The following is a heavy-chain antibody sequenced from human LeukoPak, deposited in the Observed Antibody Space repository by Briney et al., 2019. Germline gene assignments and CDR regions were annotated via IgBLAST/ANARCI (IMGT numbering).Heavy chain of an antibody. CDR2: IYYSGST. CDR3: ARPAPGGDTPSTGYFDY. J-gene: IGHJ4*02. Sequence: PSDTLSLTCTVSGGSMSSYYWSWIRQPPGKGLEWIGYIYYSGSTYYNPSLKSRVTISVDTSKNQFSLKLSSVTAADTAVYYCARPAPGGDTPSTGYFDYWGQGTLVTVSS. CDR1: GGSMSSYY. D-gene: IGHD1-1*01. V-gene: IGHV4-59*12.